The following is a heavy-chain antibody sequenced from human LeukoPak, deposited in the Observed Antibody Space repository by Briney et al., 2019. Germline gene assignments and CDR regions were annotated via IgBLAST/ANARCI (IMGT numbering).Heavy chain of an antibody. D-gene: IGHD3-22*01. CDR1: GFTFSSHW. V-gene: IGHV3-7*01. CDR2: IKQDGSEK. CDR3: ARAAQHYYDTR. J-gene: IGHJ4*02. Sequence: PGGSLRLSCAASGFTFSSHWMSWVRQAPGKGLEWVANIKQDGSEKYYVDSVKGRFTISRDNAKNSLYLQMNSLRAEDTAVYYCARAAQHYYDTRWGQGTLVTVSS.